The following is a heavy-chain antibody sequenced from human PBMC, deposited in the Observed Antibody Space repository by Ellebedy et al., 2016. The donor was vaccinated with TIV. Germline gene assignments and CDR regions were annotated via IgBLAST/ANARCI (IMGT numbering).Heavy chain of an antibody. J-gene: IGHJ6*02. CDR3: ARYGGNL. D-gene: IGHD4-23*01. V-gene: IGHV3-21*01. Sequence: GGSLRLSXPASGLPFSSYAMSWVRQAPGKGLEWVSSISSSSSYIYYADSVKGRFTISRDNAKNSLYLQMNSLRAEDTAVYYCARYGGNLWGQGTTVTVSS. CDR2: ISSSSSYI. CDR1: GLPFSSYA.